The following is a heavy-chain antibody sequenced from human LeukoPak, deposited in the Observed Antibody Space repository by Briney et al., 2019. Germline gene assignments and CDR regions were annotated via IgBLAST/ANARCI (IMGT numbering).Heavy chain of an antibody. CDR2: ISSNGGST. J-gene: IGHJ6*02. CDR3: ARDQGRYYYYGMDV. CDR1: GFTFSSYA. V-gene: IGHV3-64*01. Sequence: GGSLRLSCAASGFTFSSYAMHWVRQAPGKGLEYVSAISSNGGSTYYANSVKGRFTISRDNSKNTLYLQMGSLRAEDMAVYYCARDQGRYYYYGMDVWGQGTTVTVSS.